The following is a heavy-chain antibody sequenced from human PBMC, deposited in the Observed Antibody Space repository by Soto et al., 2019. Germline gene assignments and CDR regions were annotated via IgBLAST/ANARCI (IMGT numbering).Heavy chain of an antibody. CDR3: ATPKCSGGSCYHAFDI. CDR2: IIPIFVTA. CDR1: GGTFSRYA. Sequence: SVKVSCRASGGTFSRYAISWVRQAPGQGLEWMGGIIPIFVTANYAQKFQGRVTITADKSTSTAYMELSSLRFEDTAVYYCATPKCSGGSCYHAFDIWGQGTMVTVSS. D-gene: IGHD2-15*01. V-gene: IGHV1-69*06. J-gene: IGHJ3*02.